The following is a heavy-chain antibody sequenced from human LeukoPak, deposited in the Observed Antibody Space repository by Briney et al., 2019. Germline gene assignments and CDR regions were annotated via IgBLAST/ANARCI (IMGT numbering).Heavy chain of an antibody. CDR2: ISASGRTT. J-gene: IGHJ4*02. CDR1: GFTFSSYA. D-gene: IGHD2-15*01. CDR3: AKLCSGGSCYWNY. Sequence: PGASLRLSCAAAGFTFSSYAMSWVCQARGQGLEWVSHISASGRTTDYADSVKSRFTISRDNSKNTMYLQMNSLRAEDTAVYYCAKLCSGGSCYWNYWGQGTLVTVSS. V-gene: IGHV3-23*01.